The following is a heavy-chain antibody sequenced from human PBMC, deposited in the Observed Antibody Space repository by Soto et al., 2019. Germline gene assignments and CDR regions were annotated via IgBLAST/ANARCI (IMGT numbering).Heavy chain of an antibody. J-gene: IGHJ4*02. V-gene: IGHV3-21*01. Sequence: EVQLVESGGGLVKPGGSLTLSCAGSGFAFRSYNMNWVRQAPGKGLEWVASISSGSSNIYYADSVKGRFTISRDNAKNSLYLHVDSLRAEDSAVYYCASATVVAGTFDFWGQGTLLTVSS. D-gene: IGHD2-15*01. CDR1: GFAFRSYN. CDR3: ASATVVAGTFDF. CDR2: ISSGSSNI.